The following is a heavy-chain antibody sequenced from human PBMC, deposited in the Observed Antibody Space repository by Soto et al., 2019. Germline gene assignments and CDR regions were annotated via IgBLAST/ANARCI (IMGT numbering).Heavy chain of an antibody. J-gene: IGHJ5*02. D-gene: IGHD6-13*01. CDR2: IYPGESDT. CDR1: GYSFTSYW. V-gene: IGHV5-51*01. CDR3: AIVIAARPAGGPFDP. Sequence: GESLKISCKGSGYSFTSYWIGWVRQMPGKGLDWMGIIYPGESDTRYSPSFKGQVTITVYKSISTAYLPWRSLKAWDTAMHYCAIVIAARPAGGPFDPWGQGTLVTVSS.